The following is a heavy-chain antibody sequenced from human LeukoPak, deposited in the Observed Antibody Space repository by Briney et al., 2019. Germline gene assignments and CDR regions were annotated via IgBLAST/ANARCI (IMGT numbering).Heavy chain of an antibody. CDR2: IGSSGGGT. CDR3: AKIHQNRVVVGAKGAFDI. Sequence: GGSLRLSCEASGLTFNNYAMHWVRQSSGKGLEWVSGIGSSGGGTHYADSVKGRFTISRDTSKDTVYLQMDSLRAEDTAIYYCAKIHQNRVVVGAKGAFDIWGQGTVVTVSS. D-gene: IGHD2-15*01. CDR1: GLTFNNYA. J-gene: IGHJ3*02. V-gene: IGHV3-23*01.